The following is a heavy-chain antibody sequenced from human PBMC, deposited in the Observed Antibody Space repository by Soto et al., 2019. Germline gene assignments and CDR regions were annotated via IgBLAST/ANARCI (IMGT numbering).Heavy chain of an antibody. CDR3: ARHRYSYGVYYFDY. CDR2: IYYSGST. J-gene: IGHJ4*02. V-gene: IGHV4-59*08. Sequence: SETLSLTCTVSGGSIGSYYWSWIRQPPGKGLEWIGYIYYSGSTNYNPSLTSRVTISVDTSKNQFSLKLSSVTAADTAVYYCARHRYSYGVYYFDYWGQGTLVTVSS. CDR1: GGSIGSYY. D-gene: IGHD5-18*01.